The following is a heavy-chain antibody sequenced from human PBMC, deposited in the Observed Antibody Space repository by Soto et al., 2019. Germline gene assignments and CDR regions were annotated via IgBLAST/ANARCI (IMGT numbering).Heavy chain of an antibody. J-gene: IGHJ6*02. CDR3: ARDPKYSSSFYYYYYGMDV. V-gene: IGHV3-33*01. CDR2: IWYDGSNK. CDR1: GFTFSSYG. Sequence: TGGSLRLSCAASGFTFSSYGMHWVRQAPGKGLEWVAVIWYDGSNKYYADSVKGRFTISRDNSKNTLYLQMNSLRAEDTAVYYCARDPKYSSSFYYYYYGMDVWGQGTTVTVSS. D-gene: IGHD6-6*01.